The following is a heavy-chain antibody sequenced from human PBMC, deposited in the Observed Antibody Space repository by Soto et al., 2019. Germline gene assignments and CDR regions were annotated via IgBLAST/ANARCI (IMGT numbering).Heavy chain of an antibody. Sequence: QSQTLSLTCAISGDSVSSNSAAWNWIRQSPSRGLEWLGRTYYRSKWYNDYAVSVKSRITINPDTSKNQFSLQLNSVTPEDTAVYYCARGAVAGENYYYYYMDVWGKGTTVTVSS. J-gene: IGHJ6*03. V-gene: IGHV6-1*01. CDR2: TYYRSKWYN. CDR1: GDSVSSNSAA. D-gene: IGHD6-19*01. CDR3: ARGAVAGENYYYYYMDV.